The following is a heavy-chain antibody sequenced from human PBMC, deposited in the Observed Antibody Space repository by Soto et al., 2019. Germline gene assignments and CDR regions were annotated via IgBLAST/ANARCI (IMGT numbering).Heavy chain of an antibody. Sequence: GASVKVSCKASGYTFTSCVMHWVRQAPGQRLEWMGWINAGNGNTKYSQKFQDRVTITRDTSASTAYMELSSLRSEDTAVYYCARAAVTTIDYWGQGTLVTVSS. D-gene: IGHD4-17*01. J-gene: IGHJ4*02. V-gene: IGHV1-3*01. CDR3: ARAAVTTIDY. CDR2: INAGNGNT. CDR1: GYTFTSCV.